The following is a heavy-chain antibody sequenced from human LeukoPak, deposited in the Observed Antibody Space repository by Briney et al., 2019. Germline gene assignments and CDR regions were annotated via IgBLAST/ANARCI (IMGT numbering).Heavy chain of an antibody. D-gene: IGHD3-9*01. Sequence: SETLSLTCAVYGGSFSGYYWSWIRQPPGKGLEWIGEINHSGSTNYNPSLKSRVTISVDTSKNQFSLKLSSVTAADTAVYYCARVHGVRYFDWPLLGAFDIWGQGTMVTVSS. CDR3: ARVHGVRYFDWPLLGAFDI. CDR2: INHSGST. CDR1: GGSFSGYY. J-gene: IGHJ3*02. V-gene: IGHV4-34*01.